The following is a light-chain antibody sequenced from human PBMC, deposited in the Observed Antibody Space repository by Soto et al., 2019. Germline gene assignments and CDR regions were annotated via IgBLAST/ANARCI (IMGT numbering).Light chain of an antibody. CDR1: QSLVYRDGIAY. J-gene: IGKJ2*01. V-gene: IGKV2-30*01. CDR3: MPRTPWPPYT. CDR2: QAS. Sequence: DVVMTQSPLSLPVTLGQPASISCRSSQSLVYRDGIAYLNWFHQRPGQSPRRLIYQASHRDSGGPDASGVSRSGIDFALKISRVEAEDVAVYYCMPRTPWPPYTFGQGTGLEVK.